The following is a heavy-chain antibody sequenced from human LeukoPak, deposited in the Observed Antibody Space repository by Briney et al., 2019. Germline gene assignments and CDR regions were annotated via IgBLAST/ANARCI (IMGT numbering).Heavy chain of an antibody. CDR2: ISGSSSYI. J-gene: IGHJ4*02. CDR3: ARKYYYDSSGYWVFDY. V-gene: IGHV3-21*01. CDR1: GFTFSSYS. D-gene: IGHD3-22*01. Sequence: GGSLRLSCAASGFTFSSYSMNWVRQAPGKGLEWVSSISGSSSYIYYADSVKGRFTISRDNAKNSLYLQMSSLRAEDTAVYYCARKYYYDSSGYWVFDYWGQGTLVTVSS.